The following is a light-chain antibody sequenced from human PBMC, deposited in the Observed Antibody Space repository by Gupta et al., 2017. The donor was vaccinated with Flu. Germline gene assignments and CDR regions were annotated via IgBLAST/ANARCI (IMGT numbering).Light chain of an antibody. CDR3: NSRDTTGDLVI. V-gene: IGLV3-19*01. CDR2: DKN. J-gene: IGLJ2*01. Sequence: TQEPAVSVALGQTVTLTCRKDIVTEHFVSWFRQKPGQAPILLVYDKNYRPAGISDRFSVAASGDTSSLTITATQADDEGDYYCNSRDTTGDLVIFGGGTRLTVL. CDR1: IVTEHF.